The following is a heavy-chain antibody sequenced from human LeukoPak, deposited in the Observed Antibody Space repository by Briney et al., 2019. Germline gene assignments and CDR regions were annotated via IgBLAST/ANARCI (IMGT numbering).Heavy chain of an antibody. D-gene: IGHD3-10*01. CDR3: ARSAMVRGLWIAFDI. V-gene: IGHV4-4*07. CDR2: IYTSGST. CDR1: GGSISSYY. J-gene: IGHJ3*02. Sequence: SETLSLTCTVSGGSISSYYWSWIRQPAGKGLEWIGRIYTSGSTNYNPSLKSRLTMSVDTSKNQFSLKLSSVTAADTAVYYCARSAMVRGLWIAFDIWGQGTMVTVSS.